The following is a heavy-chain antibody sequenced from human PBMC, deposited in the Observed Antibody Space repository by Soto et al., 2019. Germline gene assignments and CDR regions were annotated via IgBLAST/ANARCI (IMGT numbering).Heavy chain of an antibody. CDR3: ARHSRTFYSNYPSFDY. D-gene: IGHD4-4*01. CDR2: IYYSGST. Sequence: SETLSLTCTVSGGSISSSSYYWGWIRQPPGKGLEWIGSIYYSGSTYSNPSLKSRVTISVDTSKNQFSLKLSSVTAADTAVYYCARHSRTFYSNYPSFDYWGQGTLVTVSS. J-gene: IGHJ4*02. V-gene: IGHV4-39*01. CDR1: GGSISSSSYY.